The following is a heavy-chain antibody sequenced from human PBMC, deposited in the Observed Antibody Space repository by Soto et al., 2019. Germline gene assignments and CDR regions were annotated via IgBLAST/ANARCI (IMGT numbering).Heavy chain of an antibody. CDR2: INPNSGGT. J-gene: IGHJ4*02. V-gene: IGHV1-2*04. D-gene: IGHD3-10*01. CDR3: ARALWFGELSLDY. CDR1: GYTFTGCY. Sequence: GASVKVSCKASGYTFTGCYMHWVRQAPGQGLEWMGWINPNSGGTNYAQKFQGWVTMTRDTSISTAYMELSRLRSDDTAVYYCARALWFGELSLDYWGQGTLVTVSS.